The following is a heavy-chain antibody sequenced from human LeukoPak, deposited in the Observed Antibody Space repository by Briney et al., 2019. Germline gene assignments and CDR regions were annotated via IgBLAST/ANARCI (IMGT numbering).Heavy chain of an antibody. CDR3: ASEYREDHSGSQYFQH. CDR2: ISYDGSNK. CDR1: GLTFSSYA. D-gene: IGHD6-19*01. V-gene: IGHV3-30*04. J-gene: IGHJ1*01. Sequence: GFLRLSCAASGLTFSSYAMHWVRQAPGKGLEWVALISYDGSNKYYADSVKGRFTVSRDNSKNTLYLQMNSLRVEDTAVYYCASEYREDHSGSQYFQHWGQGTLVTVSS.